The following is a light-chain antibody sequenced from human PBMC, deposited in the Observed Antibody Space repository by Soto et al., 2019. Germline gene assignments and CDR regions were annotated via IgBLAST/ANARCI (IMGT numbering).Light chain of an antibody. V-gene: IGLV4-69*01. Sequence: QLVLTQSPSASASLGASVKLTCTLRSGHSSYAIAWHQQQPEKGPRYLMKLNSDGSHSKGDGIPDRFSGSSSGAERYLTISSLKSEDEADYYGQTWGTGIHVVFGGGTKLTVL. CDR3: QTWGTGIHVV. CDR1: SGHSSYA. CDR2: LNSDGSH. J-gene: IGLJ2*01.